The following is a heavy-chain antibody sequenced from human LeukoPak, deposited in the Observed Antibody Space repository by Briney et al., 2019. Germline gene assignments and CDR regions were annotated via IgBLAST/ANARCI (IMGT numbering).Heavy chain of an antibody. J-gene: IGHJ4*02. D-gene: IGHD6-6*01. V-gene: IGHV5-51*01. CDR1: GYSFTSYW. CDR2: IYPGDSDT. CDR3: ARHGVTGSSSSPNDY. Sequence: GESLKTSCKGSGYSFTSYWIAWVRRMPGKGLELMGIIYPGDSDTRYSPSFQGQVTISADKSISTAYLQWSSLKASDTAMYYCARHGVTGSSSSPNDYWGQGTLVTVSS.